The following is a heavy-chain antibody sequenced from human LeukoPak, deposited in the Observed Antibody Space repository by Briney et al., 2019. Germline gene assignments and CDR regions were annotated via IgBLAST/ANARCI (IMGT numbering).Heavy chain of an antibody. CDR3: AKGTGCRGGDCYPYYFDY. CDR2: ISYDGSNK. J-gene: IGHJ4*02. CDR1: GFTFSSYG. D-gene: IGHD2-21*02. Sequence: GRSLRLSCAASGFTFSSYGMHWVRQAPGKGLEWVAVISYDGSNKYYADSVKGRFTISRDNSKNTLYLQMNSLRAEDTAMYYCAKGTGCRGGDCYPYYFDYWGQGTLVTVSS. V-gene: IGHV3-30*18.